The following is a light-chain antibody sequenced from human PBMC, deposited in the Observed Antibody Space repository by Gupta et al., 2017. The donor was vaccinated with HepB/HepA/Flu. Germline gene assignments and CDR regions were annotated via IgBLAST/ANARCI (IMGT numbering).Light chain of an antibody. CDR1: QSISSSY. J-gene: IGKJ2*01. CDR2: GAS. CDR3: QQYASSPPYT. Sequence: EIVLTQSPGTLSLSPGERATLSCRASQSISSSYLVWYQQKPVKAPRLLIYGASSRATGIPDRFSGSGSCTDFTLTISRLEPEDFAVYYCQQYASSPPYTFGQGTKLEIK. V-gene: IGKV3-20*01.